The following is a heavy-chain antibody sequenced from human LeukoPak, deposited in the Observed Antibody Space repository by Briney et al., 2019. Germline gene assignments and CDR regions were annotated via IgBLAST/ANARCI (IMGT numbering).Heavy chain of an antibody. V-gene: IGHV4-59*08. J-gene: IGHJ6*02. Sequence: SETLSLTCTVSGGSISSYYWSWIRQPPGKGLEWIGYIYYSGSTNYNPSLKSRVTISEDTSKNQFSLKLSSVTAADTAVYYCARHQHSNYYGSGSYLHGMDVWGQGTTVTVSS. CDR1: GGSISSYY. CDR3: ARHQHSNYYGSGSYLHGMDV. CDR2: IYYSGST. D-gene: IGHD3-10*01.